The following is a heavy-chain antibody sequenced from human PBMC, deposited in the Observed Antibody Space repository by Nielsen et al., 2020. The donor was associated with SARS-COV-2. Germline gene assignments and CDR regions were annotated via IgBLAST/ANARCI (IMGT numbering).Heavy chain of an antibody. V-gene: IGHV3-48*03. CDR1: GFTFSSYE. CDR3: ARVSSDSSSWYSYYYYYGMDV. J-gene: IGHJ6*02. CDR2: ISSSGSTI. D-gene: IGHD6-13*01. Sequence: LSLTCAASGFTFSSYEMNWVRQAPGKGLEWVSYISSSGSTIYYADSVKGRFTISRDNAKNSLYLQMNSLRDEDTAVYYCARVSSDSSSWYSYYYYYGMDVWGQGTTVTVSS.